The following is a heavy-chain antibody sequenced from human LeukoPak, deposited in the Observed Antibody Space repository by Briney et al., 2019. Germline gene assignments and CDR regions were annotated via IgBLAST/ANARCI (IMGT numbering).Heavy chain of an antibody. V-gene: IGHV3-9*01. Sequence: GRSLRLSCAASGFIFDDYAMRWVRQAPGKGLQWVSSISWNGDDIGYADSVKGRFTISRDNAKNFLYLQMNSLRTEDRALYYCAKGSGTYQGPFDSWGQGTLVTVSS. CDR3: AKGSGTYQGPFDS. J-gene: IGHJ4*02. CDR1: GFIFDDYA. CDR2: ISWNGDDI. D-gene: IGHD1-26*01.